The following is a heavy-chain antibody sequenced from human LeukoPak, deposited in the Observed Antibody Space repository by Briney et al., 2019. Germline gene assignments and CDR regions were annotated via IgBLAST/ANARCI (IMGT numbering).Heavy chain of an antibody. CDR1: GGSISTSNYY. V-gene: IGHV4-39*07. CDR2: IHYSGST. CDR3: ARGVAAAGTFRHWFDP. D-gene: IGHD6-13*01. Sequence: SETLSLTCTVSGGSISTSNYYWGWIRQPPGKGLEWIGSIHYSGSTYYNPSLKSRVTISVDTSKNQFSLKLSSVTAADTAVYYCARGVAAAGTFRHWFDPWGQGTLVTVSS. J-gene: IGHJ5*02.